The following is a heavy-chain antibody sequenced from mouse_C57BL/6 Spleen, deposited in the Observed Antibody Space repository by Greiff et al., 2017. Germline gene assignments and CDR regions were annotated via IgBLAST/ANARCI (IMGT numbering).Heavy chain of an antibody. Sequence: VQLQQSGPELVKPGASVKIPCKASGYTFTDYNMDWVKQSHGKSLEWIGDINPNNGGTNYNQKFKGKATLTVDKSSSTAYMELRSLTSEDTAVYDCAREDTTVVAPARWYFDVWGTGTTVTVST. D-gene: IGHD1-1*01. CDR1: GYTFTDYN. V-gene: IGHV1-18*01. J-gene: IGHJ1*03. CDR2: INPNNGGT. CDR3: AREDTTVVAPARWYFDV.